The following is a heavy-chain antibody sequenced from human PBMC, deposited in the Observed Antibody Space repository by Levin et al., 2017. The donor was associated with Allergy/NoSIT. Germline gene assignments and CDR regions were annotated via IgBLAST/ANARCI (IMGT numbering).Heavy chain of an antibody. Sequence: SETLSLTCAVSGGSISSSNWWSWVRQPPGKGLEWIGEIYHSGSTNYNPSLKSRVTISVDKSKNQFSLKLSSVTAAATAVYDCARDYGDYGDYSGWFDPWGQGTLVTVSS. J-gene: IGHJ5*02. D-gene: IGHD4-17*01. CDR2: IYHSGST. CDR1: GGSISSSNW. V-gene: IGHV4-4*02. CDR3: ARDYGDYGDYSGWFDP.